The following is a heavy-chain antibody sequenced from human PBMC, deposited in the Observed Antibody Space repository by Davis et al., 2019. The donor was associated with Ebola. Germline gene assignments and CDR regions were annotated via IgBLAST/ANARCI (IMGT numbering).Heavy chain of an antibody. J-gene: IGHJ2*01. CDR1: GFTFSSYA. D-gene: IGHD4-11*01. V-gene: IGHV3-23*01. Sequence: GESLKISCAASGFTFSSYAMSWVRQAPGKGLEWVSAISGSGGSTYYADSVKGRFTISRDNSKNTLYLQMNSLRAEDTAVYYCARKTTLYFDLWGRGTLVTVSS. CDR2: ISGSGGST. CDR3: ARKTTLYFDL.